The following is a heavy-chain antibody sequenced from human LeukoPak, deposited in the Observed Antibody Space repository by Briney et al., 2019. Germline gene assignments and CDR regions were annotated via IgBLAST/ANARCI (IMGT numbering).Heavy chain of an antibody. D-gene: IGHD2-8*02. V-gene: IGHV3-30*02. CDR1: GFTFSRYA. CDR2: IAHHGSNT. Sequence: GGSLRLSCAASGFTFSRYAMHWVRQGPGKGLEWVAYIAHHGSNTYYADSVKGRFTISRDNSKRTLYLQMNSLRGDDTAVYYCAKDGSWSCTDWGQGTLVTVSS. J-gene: IGHJ4*02. CDR3: AKDGSWSCTD.